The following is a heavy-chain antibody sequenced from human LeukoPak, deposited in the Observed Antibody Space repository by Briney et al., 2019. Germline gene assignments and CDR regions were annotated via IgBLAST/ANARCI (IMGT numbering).Heavy chain of an antibody. CDR2: IYYSGST. CDR1: GGSISSYY. Sequence: SETLSLTCTVSGGSISSYYWSWIRQPPGKGLGWIGYIYYSGSTNYSPSLKSRVTISVDTSKNQFSLKLSSVTAADTAVYYCARSYSSSWSNYYYYGMDVWGQGTTVTVSS. D-gene: IGHD6-13*01. CDR3: ARSYSSSWSNYYYYGMDV. V-gene: IGHV4-59*01. J-gene: IGHJ6*02.